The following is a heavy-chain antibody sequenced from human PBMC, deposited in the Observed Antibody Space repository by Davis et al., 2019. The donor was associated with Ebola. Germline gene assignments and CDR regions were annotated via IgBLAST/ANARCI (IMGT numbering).Heavy chain of an antibody. V-gene: IGHV3-53*01. J-gene: IGHJ5*02. CDR1: GFTVSSNY. CDR3: AKQRGGLELAWFDP. D-gene: IGHD1-7*01. Sequence: GESLKISCAASGFTVSSNYMSWVRQAPGKGLEWVSVIYSGGSTYYADSVKGRFTISRHNSKNTLYLQMNSLRAEDTAVYYCAKQRGGLELAWFDPWGQGTLVTVSS. CDR2: IYSGGST.